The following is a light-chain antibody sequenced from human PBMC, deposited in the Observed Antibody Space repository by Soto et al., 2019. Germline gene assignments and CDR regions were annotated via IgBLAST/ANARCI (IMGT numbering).Light chain of an antibody. V-gene: IGKV3-20*01. J-gene: IGKJ5*01. CDR3: QQYGRSIPIT. Sequence: ETVLTQSPATLSVSPGERATLSCRASQSVSGSYLAWYQQKPGQAPRLLIYGASSRATGIPDRFSGSGSGTDFTLTISRLEPEDLAVYYCQQYGRSIPITFGQGTRLEL. CDR2: GAS. CDR1: QSVSGSY.